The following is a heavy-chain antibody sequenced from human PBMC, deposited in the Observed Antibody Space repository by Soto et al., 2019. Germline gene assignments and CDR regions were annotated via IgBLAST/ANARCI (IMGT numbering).Heavy chain of an antibody. CDR3: ARASYYYYGMDV. CDR2: IYYSGST. J-gene: IGHJ6*02. V-gene: IGHV4-59*01. Sequence: PSETLSLTCTVSGGSISSYYWSWIRQPPGKGLEWIWYIYYSGSTNYNPSLKSRVTISVDTSKNQFSLKLSSVTAADTAVYYCARASYYYYGMDVWGQGTTVTVSS. CDR1: GGSISSYY.